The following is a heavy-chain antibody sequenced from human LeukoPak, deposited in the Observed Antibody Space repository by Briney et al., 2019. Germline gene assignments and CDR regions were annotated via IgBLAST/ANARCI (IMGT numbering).Heavy chain of an antibody. CDR1: GFTFTNNG. Sequence: GGSLRLSCAASGFTFTNNGMSWFRQGPGKGLEWVSAVSNSGGYALYADSVKGRFTISRDNSKDMVYLQMNSLKAEDTAVYYCARGYTYGVTWGQGTLVTVSS. CDR2: VSNSGGYA. J-gene: IGHJ4*02. V-gene: IGHV3-23*01. D-gene: IGHD5-18*01. CDR3: ARGYTYGVT.